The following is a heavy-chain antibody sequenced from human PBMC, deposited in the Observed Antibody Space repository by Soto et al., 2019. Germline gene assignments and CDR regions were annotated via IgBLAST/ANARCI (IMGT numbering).Heavy chain of an antibody. CDR3: AKMEGMDPWAYSFDY. CDR2: IYGGGNGP. V-gene: IGHV3-23*01. CDR1: GFTFSDFA. Sequence: EVQVLGSGGGLVQPRGSLRISWAATGFTFSDFAMSWVRQAPGKGLEWVSRIYGGGNGPHYADSVKGRVTISRDNSKNTLYLQMNSLRAEDTAVYYCAKMEGMDPWAYSFDYWGQGTLVTVSS. J-gene: IGHJ4*02. D-gene: IGHD2-2*03.